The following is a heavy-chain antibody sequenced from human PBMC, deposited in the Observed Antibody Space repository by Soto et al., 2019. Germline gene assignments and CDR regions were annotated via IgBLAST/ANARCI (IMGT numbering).Heavy chain of an antibody. J-gene: IGHJ6*02. Sequence: ASVKVSCKVSGYTLTELSMHWVRQAPGKGLEWMGGFDPEDGETIYAQKFQGRVTMTEDTSTDTAYMELSSLRSEDTAVYYCATDRGLAAAGIYYYYGMDVWGQGTTVTVSS. CDR1: GYTLTELS. V-gene: IGHV1-24*01. D-gene: IGHD6-13*01. CDR2: FDPEDGET. CDR3: ATDRGLAAAGIYYYYGMDV.